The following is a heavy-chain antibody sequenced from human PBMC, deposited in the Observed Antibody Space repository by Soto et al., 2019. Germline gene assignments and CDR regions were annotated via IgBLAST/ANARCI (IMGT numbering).Heavy chain of an antibody. D-gene: IGHD3-3*01. CDR2: ISSSSSYI. V-gene: IGHV3-21*01. Sequence: GSLRLSCAASGFTFSSYSMNWVRQAPGKGLEWVSSISSSSSYIYYADSVKGRFTISRDNAKNSLYLQMNSLRAEDTAVYYCARDAPFYDFWSGYDYYYYGMDVCGQGTTVTVS. CDR1: GFTFSSYS. CDR3: ARDAPFYDFWSGYDYYYYGMDV. J-gene: IGHJ6*02.